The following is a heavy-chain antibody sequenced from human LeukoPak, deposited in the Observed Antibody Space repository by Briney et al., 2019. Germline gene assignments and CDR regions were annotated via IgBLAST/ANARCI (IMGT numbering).Heavy chain of an antibody. V-gene: IGHV1-46*01. CDR3: ARPFAPLYYYDSSGPETDY. Sequence: ASVKVSCKASGYTSTSYYMHWVRQAPGQGLEWMGIINPSGGSTSYAQKFQGRVTMTRDTSTSTVYMELSSLRSEDTAVYYCARPFAPLYYYDSSGPETDYWGQGTLVTVSS. J-gene: IGHJ4*02. D-gene: IGHD3-22*01. CDR1: GYTSTSYY. CDR2: INPSGGST.